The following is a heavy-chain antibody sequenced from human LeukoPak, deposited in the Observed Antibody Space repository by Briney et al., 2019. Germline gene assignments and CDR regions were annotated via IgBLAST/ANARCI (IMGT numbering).Heavy chain of an antibody. D-gene: IGHD2-2*01. CDR1: GFTFSSYG. Sequence: GGSLRLSCAASGFTFSSYGIHWVRQAPGKGLEWVALISYDGSDKYYVDSVKGRFTISRDNSKDTVFLQMNSLRVEDTAVYYCAKGAAAQGSFDYWGQGTLVTVSS. J-gene: IGHJ4*02. V-gene: IGHV3-30*18. CDR3: AKGAAAQGSFDY. CDR2: ISYDGSDK.